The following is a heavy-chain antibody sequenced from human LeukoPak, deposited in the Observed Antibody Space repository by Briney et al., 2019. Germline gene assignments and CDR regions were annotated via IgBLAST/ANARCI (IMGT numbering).Heavy chain of an antibody. CDR3: ARVRYHDSSDYYSWFDP. V-gene: IGHV1-2*02. D-gene: IGHD3-22*01. CDR1: GYTFTGYY. Sequence: ASVTVSCKASGYTFTGYYMHWVRQAPGQGLEWMGWINPNSGGTNYAQKFQGRVTMTRDTSISTVYMELNRLRSDDTAVYYCARVRYHDSSDYYSWFDPWGQGTLVTVSS. J-gene: IGHJ5*02. CDR2: INPNSGGT.